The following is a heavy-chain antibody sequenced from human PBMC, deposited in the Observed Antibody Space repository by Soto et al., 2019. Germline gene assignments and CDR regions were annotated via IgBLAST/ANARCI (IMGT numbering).Heavy chain of an antibody. Sequence: PGESLKISCKTSGYTFTTFWIGWVRQRPGKGLEWMGIIYPNDSDKRYNPSFQGQVTMSVDQSITTAYLQWSYLKASYTAMYYCARKPRYYNGMDVWGQGTTVTVSS. CDR3: ARKPRYYNGMDV. CDR2: IYPNDSDK. J-gene: IGHJ6*02. CDR1: GYTFTTFW. V-gene: IGHV5-51*01.